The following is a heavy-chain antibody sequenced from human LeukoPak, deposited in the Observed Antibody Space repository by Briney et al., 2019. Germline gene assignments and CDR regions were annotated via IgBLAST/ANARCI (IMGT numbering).Heavy chain of an antibody. V-gene: IGHV3-7*03. Sequence: PGGSLRLSCAASGFTFSSYAMSWVRQAPGKGLEWVANIKQDGSEKYYVDSVKGRFAISRDNAKKSLFLQMNSLRVEDTAVYYCARDGQPFDSWGQGTLVTVSS. J-gene: IGHJ4*02. CDR2: IKQDGSEK. CDR3: ARDGQPFDS. CDR1: GFTFSSYA.